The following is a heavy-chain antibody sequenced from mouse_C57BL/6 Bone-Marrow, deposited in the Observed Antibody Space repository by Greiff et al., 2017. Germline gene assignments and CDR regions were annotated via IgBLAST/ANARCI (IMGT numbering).Heavy chain of an antibody. J-gene: IGHJ1*03. V-gene: IGHV1-55*01. D-gene: IGHD2-5*01. CDR3: ARPYYSNYWYFDV. CDR2: IYPGSGST. CDR1: GYTFTSYW. Sequence: VQLQQPGAELVKPGASVKMSCKASGYTFTSYWITWVKKRPGQGLEWIGDIYPGSGSTNYNEKFKSKATLTVDTSSSTAYMQLSSLTSEDSACYYCARPYYSNYWYFDVWGTGTTVTVSS.